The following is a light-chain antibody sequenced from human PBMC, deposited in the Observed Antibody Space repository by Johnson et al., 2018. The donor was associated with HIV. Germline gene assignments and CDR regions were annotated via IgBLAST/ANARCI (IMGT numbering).Light chain of an antibody. Sequence: QSVLTQPPSVSAAPGQKVTISCSGSSSNIGNNYVSWYQQLPGTAPKLLIYENNKRPLGIPDRFSGSKSGTSATLGITGLQTGDEADYYCGTWDGSLSAGAVFGTGTKVTVL. CDR1: SSNIGNNY. J-gene: IGLJ1*01. CDR3: GTWDGSLSAGAV. CDR2: ENN. V-gene: IGLV1-51*02.